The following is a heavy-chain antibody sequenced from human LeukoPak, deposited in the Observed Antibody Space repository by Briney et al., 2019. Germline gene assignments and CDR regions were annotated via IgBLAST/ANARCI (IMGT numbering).Heavy chain of an antibody. V-gene: IGHV3-64*04. J-gene: IGHJ4*02. D-gene: IGHD3-3*01. CDR3: AALHYDFWSGYEPY. CDR1: GFTFSSYA. CDR2: ISSNGGST. Sequence: GGSLRLSCSASGFTFSSYAMHWVRQAPGKGLEYVSAISSNGGSTYYADSVKGRFTISRDNSKNTLYLQMNSLRAEDTAVYYCAALHYDFWSGYEPYWGQGTLVTVSS.